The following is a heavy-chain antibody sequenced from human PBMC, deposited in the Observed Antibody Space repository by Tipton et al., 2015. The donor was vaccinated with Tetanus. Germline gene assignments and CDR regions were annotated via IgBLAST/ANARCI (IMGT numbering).Heavy chain of an antibody. CDR2: ITGSGGSS. CDR3: ASSTVTR. Sequence: SLRLSCTASGFTFGTYAMGWVRQAPGKGLEWVASITGSGGSSYYADSVKGRFTISRDNSAGTLSLQMNNLRREDTAVYYCASSTVTRWGPGTLVTVSS. V-gene: IGHV3-23*01. CDR1: GFTFGTYA. D-gene: IGHD4-17*01. J-gene: IGHJ4*02.